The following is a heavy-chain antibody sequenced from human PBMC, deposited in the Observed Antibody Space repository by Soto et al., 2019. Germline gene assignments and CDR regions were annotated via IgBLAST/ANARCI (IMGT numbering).Heavy chain of an antibody. CDR1: GYSFTSYW. CDR2: IDPSDSYT. CDR3: ARAGHSSSPRPDYYGMDV. J-gene: IGHJ6*02. V-gene: IGHV5-10-1*01. Sequence: GESLKISCKGSGYSFTSYWISWVRQMPGKGLEWMGKIDPSDSYTNYSPSFQGHVTISADKSISTAYLQWSSLKASDTAMYYCARAGHSSSPRPDYYGMDVWGQGTRVTVSS. D-gene: IGHD6-13*01.